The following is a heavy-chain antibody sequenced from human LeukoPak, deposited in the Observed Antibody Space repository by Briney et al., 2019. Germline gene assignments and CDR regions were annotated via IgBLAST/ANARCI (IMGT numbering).Heavy chain of an antibody. CDR1: GFTFSSYG. D-gene: IGHD2-2*01. CDR3: ARELGYCSSTSCYGNYYGMDV. V-gene: IGHV3-30*03. J-gene: IGHJ6*04. CDR2: ISYDGSNK. Sequence: GGSLRLSCAASGFTFSSYGMHWVRQAPGKGLEWVAVISYDGSNKYYADSVKGRFTISRDNAKNSLYLQMNSLRAEDTAVYYCARELGYCSSTSCYGNYYGMDVWGKGTTVTVSS.